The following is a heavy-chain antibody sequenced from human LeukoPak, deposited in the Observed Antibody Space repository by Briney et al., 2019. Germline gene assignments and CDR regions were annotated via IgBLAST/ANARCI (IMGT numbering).Heavy chain of an antibody. J-gene: IGHJ4*02. CDR1: GGSFRGYY. V-gene: IGHV4-59*10. CDR2: IYTSGST. Sequence: SATLSLICAVFGGSFRGYYWSWIRQPAGKGLEWIGRIYTSGSTNYNPSLKSRVTISVDTSKNQFSLKLSSVTAADTAVYYCARVGSARSLPSLRYFDYWGQGTLVTVSS. D-gene: IGHD3-10*01. CDR3: ARVGSARSLPSLRYFDY.